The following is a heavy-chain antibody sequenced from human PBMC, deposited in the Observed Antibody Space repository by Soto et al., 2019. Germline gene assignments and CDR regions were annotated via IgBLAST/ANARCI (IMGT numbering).Heavy chain of an antibody. CDR1: GGTFSSYA. J-gene: IGHJ4*02. CDR2: IIPIFGTA. Sequence: GGSVKVSCKASGGTFSSYAISWVRQAPGQGLEWTGGIIPIFGTANYAQKFQGRVTITADKSTSTAYMELSSLRSEDTAVYYCARNAGGMPLDYWGQGPLVTVSS. CDR3: ARNAGGMPLDY. D-gene: IGHD2-2*01. V-gene: IGHV1-69*06.